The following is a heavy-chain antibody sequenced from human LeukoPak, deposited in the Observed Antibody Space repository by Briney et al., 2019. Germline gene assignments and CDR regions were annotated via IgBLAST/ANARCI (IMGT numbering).Heavy chain of an antibody. CDR1: GFRLGSYR. CDR2: ITQDGAEK. D-gene: IGHD2-2*01. CDR3: ATGRSCTTCYLPDY. J-gene: IGHJ4*02. V-gene: IGHV3-7*01. Sequence: GGSLRLSCASYGFRLGSYRMTRVRQTPGKGLEWVDNITQDGAEKYYVDSVKGRFTISRDNAKNSLYLQMNSLRAEDTAVYHCATGRSCTTCYLPDYWGQGTQVTVSS.